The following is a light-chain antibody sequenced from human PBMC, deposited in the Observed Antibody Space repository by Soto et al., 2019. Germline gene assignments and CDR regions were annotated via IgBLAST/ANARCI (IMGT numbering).Light chain of an antibody. CDR2: DAS. J-gene: IGKJ4*01. V-gene: IGKV3-11*01. Sequence: ESGLTQSPATLSLSPGERATLSCRASQSVSSYLAWYQQKPGQAPRLLIYDASNRATGIPARFSGSGSGTDFTLTISSLEPEDFAVYYCQQRSNWPPLTFGGGTKVDIK. CDR3: QQRSNWPPLT. CDR1: QSVSSY.